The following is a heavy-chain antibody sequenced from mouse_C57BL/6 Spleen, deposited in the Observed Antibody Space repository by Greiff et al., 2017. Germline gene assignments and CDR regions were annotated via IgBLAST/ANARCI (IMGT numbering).Heavy chain of an antibody. J-gene: IGHJ2*01. D-gene: IGHD1-1*01. CDR3: ARAILLQRYFDY. V-gene: IGHV1-64*01. CDR2: IHPNSGST. Sequence: QVQLQQPGAELVKPGASVKLSCKASGYTFTSYWMHWVKQRPGQGLEWIGMIHPNSGSTNYNEKFKSKATLTVDKSSSTVYVPLSSLTSEDAAVYYCARAILLQRYFDYWGQGTTLTVSS. CDR1: GYTFTSYW.